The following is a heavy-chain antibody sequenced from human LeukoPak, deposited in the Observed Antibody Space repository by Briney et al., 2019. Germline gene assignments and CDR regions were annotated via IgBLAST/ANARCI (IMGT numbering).Heavy chain of an antibody. Sequence: GASVKVSCKASGYTFTGYYMHWVRRAPGQGLEWMGWINPNSGGTNYAQKFQGRVTMTRDTSISTAYMELSRLRSDDTAVYYCARPGIAAAGEFDPWGQGTLVTVSS. CDR1: GYTFTGYY. CDR2: INPNSGGT. V-gene: IGHV1-2*02. D-gene: IGHD6-13*01. CDR3: ARPGIAAAGEFDP. J-gene: IGHJ5*02.